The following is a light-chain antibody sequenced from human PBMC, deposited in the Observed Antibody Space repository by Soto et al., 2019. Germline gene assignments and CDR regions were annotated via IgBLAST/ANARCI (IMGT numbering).Light chain of an antibody. CDR1: QSVARA. CDR2: DAS. J-gene: IGKJ2*01. CDR3: HHQVLTPSI. V-gene: IGKV3-11*01. Sequence: IGLTPSPGTLSLSPGERVTLSCRASQSVARALVLYRQQPGQAPRLLLSDASTRATGIPDRFSGSGYGEVFTLTISRIEPHDVAVYYSHHQVLTPSIFGQRTKLDI.